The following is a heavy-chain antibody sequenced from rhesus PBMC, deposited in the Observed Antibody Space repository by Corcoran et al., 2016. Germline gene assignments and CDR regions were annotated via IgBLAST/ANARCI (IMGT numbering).Heavy chain of an antibody. Sequence: QLQLQESGPGLVKPSETLSVTCAVSGGSISSSYWSWIRQAPGKGLEWIGGIYGSGSGTNYNPSLKSRVTLSVDTSKNQLSLKLGSVTAADTAVYYCASVVYASWYFDLWGPGTPITISS. CDR2: IYGSGSGT. CDR1: GGSISSSY. D-gene: IGHD2-39*01. V-gene: IGHV4-169*02. J-gene: IGHJ2*01. CDR3: ASVVYASWYFDL.